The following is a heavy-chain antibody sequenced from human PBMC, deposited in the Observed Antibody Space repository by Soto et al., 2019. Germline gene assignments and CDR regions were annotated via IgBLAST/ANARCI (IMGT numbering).Heavy chain of an antibody. V-gene: IGHV1-69*13. J-gene: IGHJ5*02. CDR1: GGTFSSYA. CDR3: ARCLGGYNFYNWFDP. CDR2: IIPIFGTA. Sequence: ASVKVSCKASGGTFSSYAISRVRQAPGQGLEWMGGIIPIFGTANYAQKFQGRVTITADESTSTAYMELSSLRSEDTAVYYGARCLGGYNFYNWFDPWGQGTLVTVSS. D-gene: IGHD5-12*01.